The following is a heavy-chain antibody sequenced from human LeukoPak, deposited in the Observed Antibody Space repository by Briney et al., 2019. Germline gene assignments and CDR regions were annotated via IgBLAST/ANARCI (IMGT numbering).Heavy chain of an antibody. CDR3: ARGTTVKSYYYYGMDV. CDR2: INHSGST. V-gene: IGHV4-34*01. CDR1: GGSFSGYY. Sequence: SETLSLTCAVYGGSFSGYYWSWIRQPPGKGLEWIGEINHSGSTNYNPSLKSRVTISVDTSKNQFSLKLSSVTAADTAVYYCARGTTVKSYYYYGMDVWGQGTTVTVSS. D-gene: IGHD4-11*01. J-gene: IGHJ6*02.